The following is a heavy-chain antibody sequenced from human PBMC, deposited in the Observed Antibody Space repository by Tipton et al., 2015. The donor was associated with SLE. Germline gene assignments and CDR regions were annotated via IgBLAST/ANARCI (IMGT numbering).Heavy chain of an antibody. CDR1: GFTFSTYA. CDR3: VRYPGSTGARHGSFDI. J-gene: IGHJ3*02. Sequence: GSLRLSCATSGFTFSTYAMAWVRQAPGKGLEWISYISSSTHAIYYADSVKGRFTISRDNAKNSMYLQMNSLRDDDTAMYYCVRYPGSTGARHGSFDIWGQGTMVVVSS. V-gene: IGHV3-48*02. D-gene: IGHD4/OR15-4a*01. CDR2: ISSSTHAI.